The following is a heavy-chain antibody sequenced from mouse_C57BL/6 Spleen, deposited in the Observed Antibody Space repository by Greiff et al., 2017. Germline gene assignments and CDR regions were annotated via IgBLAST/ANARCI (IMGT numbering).Heavy chain of an antibody. V-gene: IGHV2-5*01. CDR3: AKIIYDGYYGYAMDY. CDR2: IWRGGST. D-gene: IGHD2-3*01. Sequence: VMLVESGPGLVQPSQSLSITCTVSGFSLTSYGVHWVRQSPGKGLEWLGVIWRGGSTDYNAAFMSRLSITKDNSKSQVFFKMNSLQADDTAIYYCAKIIYDGYYGYAMDYWGQGTSVTVSS. CDR1: GFSLTSYG. J-gene: IGHJ4*01.